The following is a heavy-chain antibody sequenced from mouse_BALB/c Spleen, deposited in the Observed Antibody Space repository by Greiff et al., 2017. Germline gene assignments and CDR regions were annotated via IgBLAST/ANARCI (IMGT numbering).Heavy chain of an antibody. CDR1: GFTFSSYG. CDR3: ARTTVVAPYWYFDV. Sequence: EVKLVESGGDLVKPGGSLKLSCAASGFTFSSYGMSWVRQTPDKRLEWVATISSGGSYTYYPDSVKGRFTISRDNAKNTLYLQMSSLKSEDTAMYYCARTTVVAPYWYFDVWGAGTTVTVSS. J-gene: IGHJ1*01. D-gene: IGHD1-1*01. V-gene: IGHV5-6*01. CDR2: ISSGGSYT.